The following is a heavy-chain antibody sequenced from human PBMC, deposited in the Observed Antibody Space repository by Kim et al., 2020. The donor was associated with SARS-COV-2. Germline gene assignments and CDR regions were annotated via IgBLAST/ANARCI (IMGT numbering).Heavy chain of an antibody. D-gene: IGHD6-13*01. CDR3: ARGGIVVAGIPYYYGTDA. CDR2: ISYDGSNK. Sequence: GGSLRLSCAASGFTFSSYAMHWVRQAPGKGLEWVADISYDGSNKYYADSVKGRFTISRDNSKNTLYLQMNSLRAEDTAVYYCARGGIVVAGIPYYYGTDAWGQGTTVTVSS. CDR1: GFTFSSYA. J-gene: IGHJ6*02. V-gene: IGHV3-30-3*01.